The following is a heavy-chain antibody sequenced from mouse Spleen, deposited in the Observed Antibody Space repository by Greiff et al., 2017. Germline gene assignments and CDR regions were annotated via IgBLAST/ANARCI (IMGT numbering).Heavy chain of an antibody. J-gene: IGHJ2*01. D-gene: IGHD2-4*01. Sequence: VQLQQPGAELVKPGASVKLSCKASGYTFTSYWMHWVKQRPGQGLEWIGMIHPNSGSTNYNEKFKSKATLTVDKSSSTAYMQLSSLTSEDSAVYYCAREGMITTSFDYWGQGTTLTVSS. CDR2: IHPNSGST. CDR3: AREGMITTSFDY. V-gene: IGHV1-64*01. CDR1: GYTFTSYW.